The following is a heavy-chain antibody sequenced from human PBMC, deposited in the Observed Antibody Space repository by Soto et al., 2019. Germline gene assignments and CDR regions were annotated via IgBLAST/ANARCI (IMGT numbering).Heavy chain of an antibody. V-gene: IGHV3-23*01. CDR3: ATSAVPAAMKALPYYYYYGMDV. Sequence: GGSLRLSCAASGFTFSSYAMSWVRQAPGKGLEWVSAISGSGGSTYYADSVKGRFTISRDNSKNTLYLQMNSLRAEDTAVYYCATSAVPAAMKALPYYYYYGMDVWGQGTTVTVSS. D-gene: IGHD2-2*01. CDR2: ISGSGGST. CDR1: GFTFSSYA. J-gene: IGHJ6*02.